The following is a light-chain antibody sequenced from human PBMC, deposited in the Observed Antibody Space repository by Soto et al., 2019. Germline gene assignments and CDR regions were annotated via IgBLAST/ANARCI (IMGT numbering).Light chain of an antibody. CDR1: SSNIGSNT. V-gene: IGLV1-44*01. CDR3: AAWDDSLNGYV. Sequence: QSALTQAPSASGTPGQRVTISCSGSSSNIGSNTVNWYQQLPGTAPKHLIYSNNQRPSGVPDRFSGSKSGTSASLAISGLQSEDEADYYCAAWDDSLNGYVFGTGTKVTVL. J-gene: IGLJ1*01. CDR2: SNN.